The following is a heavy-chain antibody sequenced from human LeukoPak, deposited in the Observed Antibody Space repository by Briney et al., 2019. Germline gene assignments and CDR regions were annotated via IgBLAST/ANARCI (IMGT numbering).Heavy chain of an antibody. D-gene: IGHD5-18*01. Sequence: SETLSLTCTVSGGSISSGSYYWSWIRQPAGKGLEWIGRIYTSGSTNYNPSLKSRVTMSVDTSKNQFSLKLSSVTAADTAVYYCARAHVDTLTYYYYYMDVWGKGTTVTISS. J-gene: IGHJ6*03. V-gene: IGHV4-61*02. CDR3: ARAHVDTLTYYYYYMDV. CDR2: IYTSGST. CDR1: GGSISSGSYY.